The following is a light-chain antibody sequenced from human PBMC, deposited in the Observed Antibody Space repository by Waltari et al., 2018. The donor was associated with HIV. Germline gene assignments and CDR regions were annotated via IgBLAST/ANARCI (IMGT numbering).Light chain of an antibody. CDR1: SSDIDGYNY. J-gene: IGLJ2*01. V-gene: IGLV2-14*03. CDR3: SSYTSSSTKV. CDR2: DVS. Sequence: QSALTQPASVSGSPGQSITISCTGTSSDIDGYNYVSWYQHPGKAPKRMIYDVSNRPSGLSNRFSGSKSGNTASLTISGLQAEDEADYYCSSYTSSSTKVFGGGTKLTVL.